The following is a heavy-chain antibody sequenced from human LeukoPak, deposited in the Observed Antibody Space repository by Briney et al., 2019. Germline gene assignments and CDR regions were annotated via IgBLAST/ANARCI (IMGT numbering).Heavy chain of an antibody. V-gene: IGHV4-34*01. CDR3: ARLREVFGYYDSSGYSIFDY. CDR1: GGSFSGYY. CDR2: INHSGST. D-gene: IGHD3-22*01. Sequence: SETLSLTCAVYGGSFSGYYWSWIRQPPGKGLEWIGEINHSGSTNYNPSLKSRVTISVDTSKNQFSLKLSSVTAADTAVYYCARLREVFGYYDSSGYSIFDYWGQGTLVTVSS. J-gene: IGHJ4*02.